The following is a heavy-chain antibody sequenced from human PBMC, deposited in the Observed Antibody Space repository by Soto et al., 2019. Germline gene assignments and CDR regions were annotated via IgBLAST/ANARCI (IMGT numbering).Heavy chain of an antibody. CDR3: AQRTRQYASAIQPLFDP. J-gene: IGHJ5*02. V-gene: IGHV3-23*01. CDR2: ISGTDAYT. Sequence: GGSMRLSCAASGFTFSNFAMTWVRQAPGEGLEWVSSISGTDAYTYYADSVKGRFTFSRDNARNTLFLHMNNLSADDTAMYYCAQRTRQYASAIQPLFDPLGMGNLVTVSS. D-gene: IGHD2-2*01. CDR1: GFTFSNFA.